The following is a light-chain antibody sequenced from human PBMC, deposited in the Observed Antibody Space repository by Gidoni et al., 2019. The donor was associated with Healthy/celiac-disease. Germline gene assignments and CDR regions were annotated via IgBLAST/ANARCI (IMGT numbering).Light chain of an antibody. Sequence: QSALTQPASVSGSPGQSITLSCTGTSSDVGSYNLVSWYQQHPGKAPKLMIYEVSKRPSGVSNRFSGSKSGNTASLTISGLQAEDEADYYCCSYAGSSTVPVFGGGTKLTVL. J-gene: IGLJ2*01. V-gene: IGLV2-23*02. CDR1: SSDVGSYNL. CDR3: CSYAGSSTVPV. CDR2: EVS.